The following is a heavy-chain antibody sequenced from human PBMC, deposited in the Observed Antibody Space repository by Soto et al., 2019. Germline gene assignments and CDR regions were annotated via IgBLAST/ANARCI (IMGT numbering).Heavy chain of an antibody. CDR1: RFTFSSYP. J-gene: IGHJ4*02. CDR3: ADGGEWSFNFEY. D-gene: IGHD3-3*01. CDR2: ISPSGDNT. V-gene: IGHV3-23*01. Sequence: GSLRLSCAASRFTFSSYPMSWVRQAPGKGLEWVSAISPSGDNTYSPDSVKGRFTISRDNSKNTLYLQMNNLRAEDTAVYYCADGGEWSFNFEYWGQGTQVTVSP.